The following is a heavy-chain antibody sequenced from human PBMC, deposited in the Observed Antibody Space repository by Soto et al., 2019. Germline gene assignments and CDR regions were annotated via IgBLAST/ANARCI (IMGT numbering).Heavy chain of an antibody. CDR2: INAGNGNT. J-gene: IGHJ4*01. V-gene: IGHV1-3*05. CDR1: GYTFTSYA. Sequence: QVQLVQSGAEEKKPGASVKVSCKASGYTFTSYAMHWVRQAPGQRLDWMGWINAGNGNTKYSQKFQGRGTITRDTSASTAYMELSSLRSEYTAVYYCARDGPNQLLLDYWGHGTLVTVSS. D-gene: IGHD2-2*01. CDR3: ARDGPNQLLLDY.